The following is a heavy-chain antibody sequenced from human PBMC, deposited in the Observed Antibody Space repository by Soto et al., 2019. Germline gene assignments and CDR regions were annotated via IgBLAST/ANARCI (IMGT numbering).Heavy chain of an antibody. J-gene: IGHJ4*02. CDR1: GYTFTGYY. V-gene: IGHV1-2*04. Sequence: ASVKVSCKASGYTFTGYYMHWVRQAPGQGLEWMGWINPNSGGTNYAQKFQGWVTMTRDTSISTAYMELSRLRSDDTAVYYCAREQCSGGSCYSDYWGQGTLVTVSS. D-gene: IGHD2-15*01. CDR3: AREQCSGGSCYSDY. CDR2: INPNSGGT.